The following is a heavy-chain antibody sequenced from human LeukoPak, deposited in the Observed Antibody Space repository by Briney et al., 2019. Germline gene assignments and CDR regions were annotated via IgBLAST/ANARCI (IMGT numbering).Heavy chain of an antibody. CDR3: AKDRGITMIVVVIRDFDY. V-gene: IGHV3-73*01. CDR1: GFTFSGSA. CDR2: IRSKANSYAT. J-gene: IGHJ4*02. D-gene: IGHD3-22*01. Sequence: PGGSLRLSCAASGFTFSGSAMHWVRQASGKGLEWVGRIRSKANSYATAYAASVKGRFTISRDDSKNTAYLQMNSLKTEDTAVYYCAKDRGITMIVVVIRDFDYWGQGTLVTVSS.